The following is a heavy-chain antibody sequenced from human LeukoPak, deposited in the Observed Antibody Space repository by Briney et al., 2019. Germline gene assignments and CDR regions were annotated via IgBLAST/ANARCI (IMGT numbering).Heavy chain of an antibody. CDR2: IYSGGST. J-gene: IGHJ4*02. Sequence: GGSLRLSCAASGFTVSSNYMSWVRQAPGKGLEWVSVIYSGGSTYYADSVKGRFTISRDNSKKTLYLQMNSLRAEDTAVYYCARLAAAAGYFDYWGQGTLVTVSS. CDR1: GFTVSSNY. D-gene: IGHD6-13*01. CDR3: ARLAAAAGYFDY. V-gene: IGHV3-66*04.